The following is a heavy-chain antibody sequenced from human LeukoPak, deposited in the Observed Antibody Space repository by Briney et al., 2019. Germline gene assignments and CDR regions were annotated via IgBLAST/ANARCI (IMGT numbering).Heavy chain of an antibody. CDR3: AAAYDYGGNGWFDP. CDR2: IYPGDSDT. CDR1: GYSFTSYW. J-gene: IGHJ5*02. D-gene: IGHD4-23*01. V-gene: IGHV5-51*01. Sequence: GESLKISCKGSGYSFTSYWIGWVRQMPGKGLEWMGIIYPGDSDTRYSPSFQGQVTISADKSISTAYLQWSSLKASDTAMYYCAAAYDYGGNGWFDPWAREPWSPSPQ.